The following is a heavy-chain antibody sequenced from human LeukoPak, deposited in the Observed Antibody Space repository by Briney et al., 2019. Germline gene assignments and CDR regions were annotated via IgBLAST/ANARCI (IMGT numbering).Heavy chain of an antibody. D-gene: IGHD2-2*01. CDR3: ARDQIGDCSSTSCYSFDY. CDR2: INPSGGST. J-gene: IGHJ4*02. Sequence: ASVKVSCKASGYTFTSYYMHWVRQAPGQGLEWMGIINPSGGSTSYAQKFQGRVTMTRDMSTSTDYMELSSLRSEDTAVYYCARDQIGDCSSTSCYSFDYWGQGTLVTVSS. CDR1: GYTFTSYY. V-gene: IGHV1-46*01.